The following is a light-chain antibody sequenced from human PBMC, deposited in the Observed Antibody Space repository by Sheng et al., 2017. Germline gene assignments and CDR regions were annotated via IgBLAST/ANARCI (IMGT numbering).Light chain of an antibody. CDR2: DNT. V-gene: IGLV1-40*01. CDR3: QSFDSSSSLSGPGYV. CDR1: NSNIGAGYD. Sequence: QSVLTQPPSVSGAPGQRVTISCSGSNSNIGAGYDVHWYQQLPGSAPKLLIYDNTNRPSGVPDRFSGSKSGTSASLAITGLQAEDEADYYCQSFDSSSSLSGPGYVFGAGTKVTVL. J-gene: IGLJ1*01.